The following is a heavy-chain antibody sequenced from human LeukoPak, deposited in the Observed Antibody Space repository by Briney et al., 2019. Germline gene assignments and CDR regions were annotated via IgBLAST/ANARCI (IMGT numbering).Heavy chain of an antibody. CDR1: GGSISSSSYY. CDR2: IYYSGST. Sequence: SETLSLTCTVSGGSISSSSYYWGWIRQPPGKGLEWIGSIYYSGSTYYNPSLKSRVSISVDTSKNQFSLKLNSVTAADTAVYYCARFGPAEGIAAAGNWFDPWGQGTLVTVSS. CDR3: ARFGPAEGIAAAGNWFDP. D-gene: IGHD6-13*01. J-gene: IGHJ5*02. V-gene: IGHV4-39*07.